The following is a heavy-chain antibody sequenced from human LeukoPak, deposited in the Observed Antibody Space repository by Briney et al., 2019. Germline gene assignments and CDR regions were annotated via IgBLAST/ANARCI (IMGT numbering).Heavy chain of an antibody. V-gene: IGHV1-18*04. CDR2: ISAYNGNT. D-gene: IGHD6-19*01. CDR1: GYTFTSYG. CDR3: ARDVAVAGYFDY. Sequence: ASVKISCKASGYTFTSYGISWVRQAPGQGLEWMGWISAYNGNTNYAQKLQGRVTMTTDTSTSTAYMELRSLRSDDTAVYYCARDVAVAGYFDYWGQGTLVTVSS. J-gene: IGHJ4*02.